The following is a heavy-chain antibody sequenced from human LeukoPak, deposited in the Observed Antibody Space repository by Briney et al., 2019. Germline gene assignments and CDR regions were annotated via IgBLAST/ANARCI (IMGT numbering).Heavy chain of an antibody. Sequence: GGSLRLSCAASGFTFSSYGMHWVRQAPGKGLEWVAFIRYDGSNKYYADSVKGRFTISRDNSKNTLYLQMNSLRAEDTAVYYCAKDSSGLPVGIGAFDIWGXXXXXTXSS. CDR1: GFTFSSYG. J-gene: IGHJ3*02. CDR2: IRYDGSNK. V-gene: IGHV3-30*02. CDR3: AKDSSGLPVGIGAFDI. D-gene: IGHD1-26*01.